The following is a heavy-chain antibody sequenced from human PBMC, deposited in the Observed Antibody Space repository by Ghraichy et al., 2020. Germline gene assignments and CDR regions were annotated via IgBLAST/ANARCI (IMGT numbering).Heavy chain of an antibody. J-gene: IGHJ3*01. V-gene: IGHV3-30-3*01. D-gene: IGHD3-9*01. CDR2: ISHDGYNK. Sequence: SCAASGFTFNSYVIHWVRQAPGKGLEWVALISHDGYNKYYADSMKGRFTISRDNMKNTVLLQMSGLRVEDTAIYYCARVRSPFNILTSFYGDAFDVWGQGTTVTVS. CDR3: ARVRSPFNILTSFYGDAFDV. CDR1: GFTFNSYV.